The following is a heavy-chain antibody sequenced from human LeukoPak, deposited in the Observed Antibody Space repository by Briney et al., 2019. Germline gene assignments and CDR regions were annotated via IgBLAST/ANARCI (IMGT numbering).Heavy chain of an antibody. D-gene: IGHD3-9*01. CDR3: GKTDIYFNPIDY. J-gene: IGHJ4*02. V-gene: IGHV4-4*02. CDR2: IHRAGRT. Sequence: SETLSLTCAVSGVSISSSEWWIWVRQPPGQGLEWIGEIHRAGRTRYNPSLKSRVTISMDYSKNQFSLKLTSVAAADTAIYYCGKTDIYFNPIDYWGPGSLVTVSS. CDR1: GVSISSSEW.